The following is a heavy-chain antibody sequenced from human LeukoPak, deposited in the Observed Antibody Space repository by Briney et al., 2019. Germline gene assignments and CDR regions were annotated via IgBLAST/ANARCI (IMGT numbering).Heavy chain of an antibody. J-gene: IGHJ6*03. V-gene: IGHV6-1*01. CDR1: GDSVSSNSAA. CDR2: AYYRSKWYN. D-gene: IGHD5-18*01. Sequence: SQTLSLTCAISGDSVSSNSAAWHWIRQSPSRGLEWLGRAYYRSKWYNDYAVSVKSRITINPDTSKNQFSLQLNSVTPEDTAVYYCARDTGGEEGYSYGRRYYYYYMDVWGKGTTVTVSS. CDR3: ARDTGGEEGYSYGRRYYYYYMDV.